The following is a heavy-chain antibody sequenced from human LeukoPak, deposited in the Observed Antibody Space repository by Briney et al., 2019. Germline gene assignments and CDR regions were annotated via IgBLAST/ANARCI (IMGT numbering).Heavy chain of an antibody. CDR2: IYYSGST. V-gene: IGHV4-59*01. D-gene: IGHD2-2*01. CDR1: GGSFSGYY. J-gene: IGHJ4*02. Sequence: SETLSLTCAVYGGSFSGYYWSWIRQPPGKGLEWIGYIYYSGSTNYNPSLKSRVTISVDTSKNQFSLKLSSVTAADTAVYYCARVRSAMVLYYFDYWGQGTLVTVSS. CDR3: ARVRSAMVLYYFDY.